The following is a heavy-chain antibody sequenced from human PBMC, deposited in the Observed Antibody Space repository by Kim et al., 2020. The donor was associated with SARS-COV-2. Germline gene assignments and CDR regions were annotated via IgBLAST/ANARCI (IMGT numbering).Heavy chain of an antibody. CDR2: INHSGST. D-gene: IGHD2-2*02. J-gene: IGHJ4*02. Sequence: SETLSLTCAVYGGSFSGYYWSWIRQPPGKGLEWIGEINHSGSTNYNPSLKSRVTISVDTSKNQFSLKLSSVTAADTAVYYCARVCSSTSCYSSDWGQGTLVTVSS. CDR1: GGSFSGYY. CDR3: ARVCSSTSCYSSD. V-gene: IGHV4-34*01.